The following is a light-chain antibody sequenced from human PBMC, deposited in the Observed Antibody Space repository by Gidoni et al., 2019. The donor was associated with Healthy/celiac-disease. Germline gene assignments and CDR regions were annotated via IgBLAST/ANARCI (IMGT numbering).Light chain of an antibody. CDR1: QSISSW. CDR2: KAS. Sequence: DIQITQSPSTLSASVGARVTITCRASQSISSWLAWYQQKPGKAPKLLIYKASSLESGVPDRFSGSGSGTEFTLTISSLQPDDFATYYCQQYNSYWTFGQGTKVEIK. CDR3: QQYNSYWT. J-gene: IGKJ1*01. V-gene: IGKV1-5*03.